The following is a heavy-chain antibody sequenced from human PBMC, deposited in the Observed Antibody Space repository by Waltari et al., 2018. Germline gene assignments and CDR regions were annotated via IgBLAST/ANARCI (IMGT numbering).Heavy chain of an antibody. CDR3: ARGKSWGLDALDV. CDR1: GDTFTNYD. D-gene: IGHD3-16*01. J-gene: IGHJ3*01. CDR2: MSPHSGDT. V-gene: IGHV1-8*01. Sequence: QVQLMQSGAEVKKPGAPVKVACKTSGDTFTNYDINWVRLATGQGLEWMGWMSPHSGDTGYADKFQGRVTMTWNTSITTAHMELRGLNSDDTAVYYCARGKSWGLDALDVWGQGEVVTVSS.